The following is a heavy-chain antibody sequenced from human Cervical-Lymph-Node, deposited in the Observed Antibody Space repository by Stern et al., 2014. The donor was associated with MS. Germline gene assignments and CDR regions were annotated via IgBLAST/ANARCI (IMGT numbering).Heavy chain of an antibody. CDR2: IFWDDDK. CDR1: GFSLRTSGVA. V-gene: IGHV2-5*02. D-gene: IGHD6-19*01. J-gene: IGHJ4*02. Sequence: QITLKESGPTLVKPTQTLTLTCTFSGFSLRTSGVAVGLIRQPPGNALEWLSLIFWDDDKHYNPFLKSKLTLTKDTSKDQVVLTMTNMAVLDTATYYCARRSGWYTRYFDFWGQGTLVTVSS. CDR3: ARRSGWYTRYFDF.